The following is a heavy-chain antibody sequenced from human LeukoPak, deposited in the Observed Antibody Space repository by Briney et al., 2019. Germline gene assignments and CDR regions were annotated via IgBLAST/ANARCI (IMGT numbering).Heavy chain of an antibody. V-gene: IGHV3-7*01. D-gene: IGHD1-26*01. J-gene: IGHJ4*02. CDR3: ARRGSYSLFDY. CDR2: MKQDGSEI. Sequence: GGSVRLSCEASGFTFSSYWMSWVRQAPGKGLEWVANMKQDGSEIYYVGSVRGRFTISRDNAKNSLYLQMNSLRAEDTAVYYCARRGSYSLFDYWGPGTLVTVSS. CDR1: GFTFSSYW.